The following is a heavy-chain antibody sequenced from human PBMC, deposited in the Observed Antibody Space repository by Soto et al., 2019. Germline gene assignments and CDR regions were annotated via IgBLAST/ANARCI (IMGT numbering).Heavy chain of an antibody. D-gene: IGHD3-22*01. V-gene: IGHV3-23*01. CDR3: AKFSYDSSGYLFDY. CDR2: ISSGGSST. Sequence: PGGSLILSCASSGFTFSRYSMSWVRPAPGKGLEWVSAISSGGSSTYYADSVKGRFTISRDNSKNTLYLQMNSLRAEDTAVYYCAKFSYDSSGYLFDYWGQGTLVTVSS. J-gene: IGHJ4*02. CDR1: GFTFSRYS.